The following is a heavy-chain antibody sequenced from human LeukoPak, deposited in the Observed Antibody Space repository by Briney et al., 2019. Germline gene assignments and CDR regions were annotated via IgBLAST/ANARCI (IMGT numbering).Heavy chain of an antibody. CDR2: LNEDGGRT. CDR3: AKDEGYDPSGNFLFHFNY. Sequence: GGSLRLSCAASGFTFRSYAMSWVRQAPGKGLEWVSVLNEDGGRTLYADSVKGRFTISRDNSQNTVYLHMNSLRAEDTAVYYCAKDEGYDPSGNFLFHFNYSGQGTLVTVSS. D-gene: IGHD3-22*01. J-gene: IGHJ4*02. CDR1: GFTFRSYA. V-gene: IGHV3-23*01.